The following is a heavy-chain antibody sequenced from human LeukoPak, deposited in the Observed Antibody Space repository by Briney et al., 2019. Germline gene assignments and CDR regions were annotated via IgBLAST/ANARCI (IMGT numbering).Heavy chain of an antibody. CDR2: ISGSGGST. CDR1: GFTFNSYA. V-gene: IGHV3-23*01. D-gene: IGHD3-22*01. Sequence: GGSLRLSCAASGFTFNSYAMTWVRQAPGKGLEWVSAISGSGGSTYYADSVKGRFTISRDNSKNTLYLQMNSLRAEDTAVYYCAKADYYDSSGYRAFDIRGQGTMVTVSS. CDR3: AKADYYDSSGYRAFDI. J-gene: IGHJ3*02.